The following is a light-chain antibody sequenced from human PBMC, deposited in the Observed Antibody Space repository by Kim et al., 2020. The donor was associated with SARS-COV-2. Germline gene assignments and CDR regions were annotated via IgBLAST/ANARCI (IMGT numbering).Light chain of an antibody. CDR2: TDT. CDR3: AAWDDSLNGVI. CDR1: SSNIGSNT. V-gene: IGLV1-44*01. Sequence: ELTQPPSASGTPGQRVTISCSGSSSNIGSNTVNWYQQLPGTAPKLLIYTDTLRPSGVPDRFSGSKSGTSASLAISGLQSDDEAVYYCAAWDDSLNGVIFAGGTKLTVL. J-gene: IGLJ2*01.